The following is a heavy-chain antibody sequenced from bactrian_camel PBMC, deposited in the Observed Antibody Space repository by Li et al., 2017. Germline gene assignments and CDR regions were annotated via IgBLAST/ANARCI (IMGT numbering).Heavy chain of an antibody. CDR3: AADGRALSPLDGQWYRM. V-gene: IGHV3S53*01. Sequence: HVQLVESGGGSVQAGGSLTLSCVASDYPWGNNCMGWFRQAPGKTRVGVATIDEDGVTIYAPSVKGRFTISQDNAKNTVYLQMDDLKPEDSAMYYCAADGRALSPLDGQWYRMWGHGTQVTVS. CDR1: DYPWGNNC. J-gene: IGHJ4*01. CDR2: IDEDGVT. D-gene: IGHD2*01.